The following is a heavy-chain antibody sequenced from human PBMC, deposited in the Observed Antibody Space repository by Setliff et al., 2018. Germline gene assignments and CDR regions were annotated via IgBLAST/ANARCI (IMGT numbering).Heavy chain of an antibody. CDR1: GFTFSSYS. V-gene: IGHV3-21*01. CDR2: ISSSSSYI. CDR3: ATAARGGAASSAH. Sequence: GGSLRLSCAASGFTFSSYSMNWVRQAPGKGLEWVSSISSSSSYIYYADSVKGRFTISRDNTKNSLYLQMNSLSADDTAVYYCATAARGGAASSAHWGQGTLVTVSS. J-gene: IGHJ4*02. D-gene: IGHD6-13*01.